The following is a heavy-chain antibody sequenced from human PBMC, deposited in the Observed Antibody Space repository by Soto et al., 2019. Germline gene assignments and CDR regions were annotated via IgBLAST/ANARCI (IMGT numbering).Heavy chain of an antibody. CDR2: ISAYNGNT. CDR1: GYTFTSYG. CDR3: ARDLDVVAAKNYYYYCGMDV. V-gene: IGHV1-18*01. J-gene: IGHJ6*02. D-gene: IGHD2-15*01. Sequence: ASVKVSCKASGYTFTSYGISWVRQAPGQGLEWMGWISAYNGNTNYAQKLQGRVTMTTDTSTSTAYMELRSLRSDDTAVYYCARDLDVVAAKNYYYYCGMDVWGQGTTVTVSS.